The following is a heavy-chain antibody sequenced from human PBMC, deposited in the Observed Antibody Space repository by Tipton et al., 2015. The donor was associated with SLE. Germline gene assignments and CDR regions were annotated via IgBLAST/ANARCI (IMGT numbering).Heavy chain of an antibody. V-gene: IGHV4-59*08. CDR2: IYYSGST. CDR1: GASISSYY. CDR3: ARVRVGATDDAFDI. D-gene: IGHD1-26*01. J-gene: IGHJ3*02. Sequence: TLSLTCTVSGASISSYYWSWIRQPPGKGLEWIGYIYYSGSTIHNPSLKSRVTMSVDTSKNQFSLKLSSVTAADTAVYYCARVRVGATDDAFDIWGQGTMVTVSS.